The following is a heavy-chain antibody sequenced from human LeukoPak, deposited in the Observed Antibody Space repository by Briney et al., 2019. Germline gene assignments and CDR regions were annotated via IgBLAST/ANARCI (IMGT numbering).Heavy chain of an antibody. CDR1: GYTFTGYY. D-gene: IGHD6-19*01. V-gene: IGHV1-2*02. CDR2: INPNSGGT. Sequence: ASVKVSCKASGYTFTGYYMHWVRQAPGQGLEWMGWINPNSGGTNYAQKFQGRVTMTRDTSISTAYMELSRLRSDDTAVYYCARDLYSSGWYGPIDYWGQGTLVTVSS. J-gene: IGHJ4*02. CDR3: ARDLYSSGWYGPIDY.